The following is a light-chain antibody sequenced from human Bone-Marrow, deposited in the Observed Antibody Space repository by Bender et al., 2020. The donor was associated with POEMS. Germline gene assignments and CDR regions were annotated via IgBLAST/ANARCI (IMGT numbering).Light chain of an antibody. CDR3: VAWDDTLNGWV. J-gene: IGLJ2*01. CDR1: SRDVGGYNY. Sequence: QSALTQPASVSGSPGQSITISCTGTSRDVGGYNYVSWYQHHPGKAPRLIIYEVTNRPSGVSNRFSGSMSGTSASLAISGLHSEDEADYYCVAWDDTLNGWVFGGGTKLTVL. CDR2: EVT. V-gene: IGLV2-14*01.